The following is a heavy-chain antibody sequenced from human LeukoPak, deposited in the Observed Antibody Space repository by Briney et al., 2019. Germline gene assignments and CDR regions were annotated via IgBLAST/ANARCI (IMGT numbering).Heavy chain of an antibody. CDR2: IYTSGST. J-gene: IGHJ4*02. Sequence: SETLSLTCTVSGGSISSSSDHWNWIRQPAGKGLEWIGRIYTSGSTNYNPSLKSRVTISLDKSKNQFSLKLSSVTAADTAVYYCARDRGSYPYYFDYWGQGTLVTVSS. CDR1: GGSISSSSDH. V-gene: IGHV4-61*02. CDR3: ARDRGSYPYYFDY. D-gene: IGHD1-26*01.